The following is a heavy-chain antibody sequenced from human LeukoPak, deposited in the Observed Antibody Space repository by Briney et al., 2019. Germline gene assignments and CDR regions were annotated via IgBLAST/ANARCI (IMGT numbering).Heavy chain of an antibody. D-gene: IGHD3-9*01. CDR1: GYSFTDKY. Sequence: GASVKVSCKASGYSFTDKYLHWVRQAPGQGPQWMGWINTDTGNPTYAHDFIGRYVFSLDSSVSTAYLEISSLKSEDTAVYYCARDSRGAGTGLDRWGQGTLVTVSS. CDR3: ARDSRGAGTGLDR. J-gene: IGHJ4*02. CDR2: INTDTGNP. V-gene: IGHV7-4-1*02.